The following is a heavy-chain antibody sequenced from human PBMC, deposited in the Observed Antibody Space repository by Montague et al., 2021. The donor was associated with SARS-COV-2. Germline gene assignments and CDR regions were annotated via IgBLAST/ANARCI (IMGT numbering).Heavy chain of an antibody. CDR2: INHYGST. J-gene: IGHJ6*02. CDR3: ARGLPVTTLFYYVGMDD. V-gene: IGHV4-34*01. CDR1: GGSFSGNY. Sequence: SETLSLTCAVYGGSFSGNYWSWIRQPPGKGLEWIGEINHYGSTNYNPSLKSRVTTSVDTSKNQFSLKLSSVTAADTAVYYCARGLPVTTLFYYVGMDDWGQGTTVTVSS. D-gene: IGHD4-11*01.